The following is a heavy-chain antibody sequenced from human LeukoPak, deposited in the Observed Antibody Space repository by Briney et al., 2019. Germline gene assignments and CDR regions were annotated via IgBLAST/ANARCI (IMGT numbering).Heavy chain of an antibody. CDR3: ARGNNGYIDY. Sequence: SQTLSLTCAISGDSVSSSSAAWNWLRQSPSRGLEWLGRTYYRSKWYNGYAVSVKSRITITPDTSKNQFSLQLNSVTPEDTAVYYCARGNNGYIDYWGQGTLVTVSS. V-gene: IGHV6-1*01. CDR1: GDSVSSSSAA. J-gene: IGHJ4*02. CDR2: TYYRSKWYN. D-gene: IGHD2-8*01.